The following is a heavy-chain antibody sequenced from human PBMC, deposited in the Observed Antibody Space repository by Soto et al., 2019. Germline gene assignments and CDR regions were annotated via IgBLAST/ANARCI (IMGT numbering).Heavy chain of an antibody. V-gene: IGHV1-2*04. D-gene: IGHD6-13*01. CDR3: ASGKQKQLDGALDY. Sequence: QVQLVQSGTEVKKPGASVKVSCKASGYTFTDYYMHWVRQAPGQGLEWMGWINPNRGGTNYAQKFQGWVTMTRDTSISTAYMELSRLTSDDTAVFYCASGKQKQLDGALDYWGQGTLVIVSS. J-gene: IGHJ4*02. CDR2: INPNRGGT. CDR1: GYTFTDYY.